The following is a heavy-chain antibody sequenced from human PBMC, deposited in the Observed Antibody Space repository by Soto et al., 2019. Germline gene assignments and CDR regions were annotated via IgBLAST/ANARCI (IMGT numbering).Heavy chain of an antibody. Sequence: QVQLQESGPGLVKPSGTLSLTCAVSGGSISSENWWSWVRQPQGKGLEWIGEIYPSGTTNYNASLKSRLPIAVDKSNDQCSRELNSVTAADSAVYYCVRGGGWLFDYWGQGALVTVSS. V-gene: IGHV4-4*02. D-gene: IGHD6-19*01. CDR3: VRGGGWLFDY. CDR2: IYPSGTT. J-gene: IGHJ4*02. CDR1: GGSISSENW.